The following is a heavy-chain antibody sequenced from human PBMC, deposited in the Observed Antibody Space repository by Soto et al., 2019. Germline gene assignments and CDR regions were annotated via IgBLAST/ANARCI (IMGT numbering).Heavy chain of an antibody. CDR1: GGTFSSYT. Sequence: QVQLVQSGAEVKKPGSSVKVSCKASGGTFSSYTISWVRQAPGQGLEWMGRIIPILGIANYAQKFQGRVTITADKSTSTAYMELSSLRSEDTAVYYCARSAGGYYDSSGYFDYWGQGTLVTVSS. D-gene: IGHD3-22*01. CDR3: ARSAGGYYDSSGYFDY. J-gene: IGHJ4*02. CDR2: IIPILGIA. V-gene: IGHV1-69*02.